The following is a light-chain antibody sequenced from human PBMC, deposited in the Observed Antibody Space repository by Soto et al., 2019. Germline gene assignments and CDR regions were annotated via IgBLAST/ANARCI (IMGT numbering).Light chain of an antibody. CDR3: GSWDSSLSACV. J-gene: IGLJ1*01. Sequence: SVLTQPPSLSAAPGQKVTISCSGSSSNIGGNSVSWYQQLPGTAPKLLIYDDNKRPSGIPDRFSGSKSGTSATLGITGFQAGDEADYYCGSWDSSLSACVFGTGTKVTVL. CDR2: DDN. V-gene: IGLV1-51*01. CDR1: SSNIGGNS.